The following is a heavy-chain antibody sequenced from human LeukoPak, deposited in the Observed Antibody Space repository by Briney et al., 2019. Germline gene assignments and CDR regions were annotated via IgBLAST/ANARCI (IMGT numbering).Heavy chain of an antibody. CDR1: GYTFTSYY. CDR3: ASQLHSSGYYYGY. J-gene: IGHJ4*02. D-gene: IGHD3-22*01. Sequence: ASVKVSCKASGYTFTSYYIHRVRQAPGQGLEWMAIINPSGGSTSYAQKFQGRVTMTRDTSTSTVYMELSSLRSEDTAVYYCASQLHSSGYYYGYWGQGTLVTVSS. V-gene: IGHV1-46*01. CDR2: INPSGGST.